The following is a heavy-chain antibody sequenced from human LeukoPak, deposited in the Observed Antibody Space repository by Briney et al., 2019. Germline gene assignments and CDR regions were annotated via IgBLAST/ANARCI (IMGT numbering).Heavy chain of an antibody. J-gene: IGHJ4*02. CDR1: EFTFSNYA. V-gene: IGHV3-23*01. Sequence: PGGSLRLSCAASEFTFSNYAMNWVRQAPGKGLEWVSGISGSGGSTYYADSVKGRFTISRDNSKSTLYLQMNSLRAEDTAVYYCAKDHFVTTVIDFWGQGTLVTVSS. CDR3: AKDHFVTTVIDF. D-gene: IGHD4-11*01. CDR2: ISGSGGST.